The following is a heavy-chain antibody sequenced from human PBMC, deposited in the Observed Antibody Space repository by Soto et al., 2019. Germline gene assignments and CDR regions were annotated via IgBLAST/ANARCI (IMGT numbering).Heavy chain of an antibody. J-gene: IGHJ4*02. CDR2: ISGSGGTI. V-gene: IGHV3-48*02. Sequence: EVQLVESGGGMVQPGGSLRVSCAASGFTLSSYSMHWVRQAPGKGLEWVSYISGSGGTIYYADSVEGRFTISRDNAKNSLSVQMNSLRDEDTAVYFCARETGLRSSGWSYYFDFWGQGTRVTVSS. CDR3: ARETGLRSSGWSYYFDF. CDR1: GFTLSSYS. D-gene: IGHD6-19*01.